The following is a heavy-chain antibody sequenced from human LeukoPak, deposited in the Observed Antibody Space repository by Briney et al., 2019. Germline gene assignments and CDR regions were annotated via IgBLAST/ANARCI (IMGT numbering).Heavy chain of an antibody. D-gene: IGHD3-10*01. V-gene: IGHV3-11*04. Sequence: GGSLRLSCAASGFSVSDYYMNWIRQSPGKGLEWISFISSSGSTIFYADSVKGRFTISRDTTKNTLSVQMNSLRAVDTAVYYCARERTPKPYYGSGSYDRYYDHWGQGTLVTVSS. J-gene: IGHJ4*02. CDR1: GFSVSDYY. CDR3: ARERTPKPYYGSGSYDRYYDH. CDR2: ISSSGSTI.